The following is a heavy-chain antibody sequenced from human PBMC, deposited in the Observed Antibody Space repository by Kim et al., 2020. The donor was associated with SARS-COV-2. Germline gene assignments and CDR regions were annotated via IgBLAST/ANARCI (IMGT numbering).Heavy chain of an antibody. D-gene: IGHD2-15*01. CDR2: INSKGDFV. Sequence: GGSLRLSCAASGFTVSSFSMSWVRQAPGKGLEWVSAINSKGDFVSSSNAVKGRFTVTRDSSNNTLYLEMNNLRDDDTGVYFCTKNVLDRGAGVWGQGTLVTVSP. CDR3: TKNVLDRGAGV. CDR1: GFTVSSFS. V-gene: IGHV3-23*01. J-gene: IGHJ6*01.